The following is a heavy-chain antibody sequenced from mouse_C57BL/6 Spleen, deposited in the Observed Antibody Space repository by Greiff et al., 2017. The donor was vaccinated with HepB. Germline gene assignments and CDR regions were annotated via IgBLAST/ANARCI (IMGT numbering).Heavy chain of an antibody. Sequence: VKLVESGAELARPGASVKMSCKASGYTFTSYTMHWVKQRPGQGLEWIGYINPSSGYTKYNQKFKDKATLTADKSSSTAYMQLSSLTSEDSAVYYCARSRVEPHWYFDVWGTGTTVTVSS. J-gene: IGHJ1*03. D-gene: IGHD6-1*01. CDR3: ARSRVEPHWYFDV. CDR2: INPSSGYT. V-gene: IGHV1-4*01. CDR1: GYTFTSYT.